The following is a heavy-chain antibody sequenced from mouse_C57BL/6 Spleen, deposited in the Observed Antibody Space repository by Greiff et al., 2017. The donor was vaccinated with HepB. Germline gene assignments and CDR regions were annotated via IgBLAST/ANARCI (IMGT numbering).Heavy chain of an antibody. J-gene: IGHJ3*01. D-gene: IGHD3-2*02. CDR3: ARFQTAQAPFAY. CDR1: GYTFTSYW. Sequence: QVQLQQPGAELVRPGSSVKLSCKASGYTFTSYWMHWVKQRPIQGLEWIGNIDPSDSETHYNQKFKDKATLTVDKSSSTAYKQLSSLTSEDSAVYYCARFQTAQAPFAYWGQGTLVTVSA. V-gene: IGHV1-52*01. CDR2: IDPSDSET.